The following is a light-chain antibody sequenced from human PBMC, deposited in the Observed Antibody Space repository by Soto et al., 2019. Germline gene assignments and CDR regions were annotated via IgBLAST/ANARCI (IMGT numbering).Light chain of an antibody. Sequence: DIQMIQSPSSLSASVGDRVTITCQASQEISNYLNWYQQKQGKAPKLLIYDASNLERGVPSRFSGRGSGTDFTFTISSLQPEDFATYYCQQYDHLPRTFGRGTKVEIK. V-gene: IGKV1-33*01. J-gene: IGKJ1*01. CDR3: QQYDHLPRT. CDR2: DAS. CDR1: QEISNY.